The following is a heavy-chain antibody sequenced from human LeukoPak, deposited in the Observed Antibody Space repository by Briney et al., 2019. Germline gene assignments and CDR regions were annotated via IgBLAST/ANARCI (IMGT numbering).Heavy chain of an antibody. Sequence: SETLSLTCTVSGGSISSSSYYWGWIRQPPGKGLEWIGSIYYSGSTYYNPSLKSRVTISVDSSKNQFSLKLSSVTAADTAVYYCARAVTKVVSSSSTIYYYYYYMDVWGKGTTVTVSS. CDR2: IYYSGST. CDR1: GGSISSSSYY. CDR3: ARAVTKVVSSSSTIYYYYYYMDV. J-gene: IGHJ6*03. D-gene: IGHD6-13*01. V-gene: IGHV4-39*07.